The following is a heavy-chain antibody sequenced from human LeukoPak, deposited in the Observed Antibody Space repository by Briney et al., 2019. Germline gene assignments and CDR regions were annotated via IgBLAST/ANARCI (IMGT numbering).Heavy chain of an antibody. D-gene: IGHD3-22*01. CDR1: GFTFSGYG. CDR3: AREWITMIVVVLTRSWADAFDI. CDR2: IRYDESYK. J-gene: IGHJ3*02. V-gene: IGHV3-30*02. Sequence: PGGSLRLSCAASGFTFSGYGMHWVRQAPGKGLEWVAFIRYDESYKYYADSVKGRFTISRDNAKNSLYLQMNSLRAEDTAVYYCAREWITMIVVVLTRSWADAFDIWGQGTMVTVSS.